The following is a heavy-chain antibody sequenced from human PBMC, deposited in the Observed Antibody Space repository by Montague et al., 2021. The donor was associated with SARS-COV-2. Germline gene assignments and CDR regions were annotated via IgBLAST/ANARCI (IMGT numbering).Heavy chain of an antibody. CDR3: ARRGLGYCSGGSCPNVFDI. CDR2: IYYSGST. Sequence: SETLSLTCTVSGGSISSYYWSWIRQPPGKGLEWIGYIYYSGSTNYNPSLKSRVTISVDTSKNQFSLKLSSVTAADTAVYYCARRGLGYCSGGSCPNVFDIWGQGTMVTVSS. V-gene: IGHV4-59*01. CDR1: GGSISSYY. D-gene: IGHD2-15*01. J-gene: IGHJ3*02.